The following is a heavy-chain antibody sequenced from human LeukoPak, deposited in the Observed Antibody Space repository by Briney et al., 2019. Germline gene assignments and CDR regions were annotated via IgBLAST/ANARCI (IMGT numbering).Heavy chain of an antibody. CDR3: AKDVGFMEY. J-gene: IGHJ4*02. Sequence: GGSLRLSCAVSGFTFSSYGMHWVRQAPGKGPEWVALIRNDGRNKYYKDSVRGRFTISRDNSKNTLYLQMNSLRAEDTAVYYCAKDVGFMEYWGQGTLVTASS. CDR1: GFTFSSYG. V-gene: IGHV3-30*02. CDR2: IRNDGRNK. D-gene: IGHD1-1*01.